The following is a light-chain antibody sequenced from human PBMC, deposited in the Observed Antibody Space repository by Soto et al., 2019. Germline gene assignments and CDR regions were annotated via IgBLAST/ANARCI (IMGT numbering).Light chain of an antibody. CDR1: QSVSSNH. CDR2: DAS. V-gene: IGKV3-20*01. Sequence: EIVLTQSPDTLSLSPGERATLSCRASQSVSSNHLAWYQQKPGLAPRLLIYDASSRATGVPDRFSGGGSGTEFTLTISSLQSEDFAVYYCQQYHYWWTFGQGTKVDIK. J-gene: IGKJ1*01. CDR3: QQYHYWWT.